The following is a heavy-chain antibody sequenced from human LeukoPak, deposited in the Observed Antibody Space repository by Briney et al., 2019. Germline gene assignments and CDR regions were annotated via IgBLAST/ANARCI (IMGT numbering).Heavy chain of an antibody. CDR2: ISWDGTT. V-gene: IGHV3-43*01. CDR1: GFTFEDYT. D-gene: IGHD6-19*01. J-gene: IGHJ4*02. Sequence: GGSLRLSCAASGFTFEDYTLHWVRQAPGKTLEWVSLISWDGTTYYTDSVKGRFTMSRDNSKNSLYLQMDTLRSEDTAFYYCVKDLSFESSGHVFEYWGQGTLVIVSS. CDR3: VKDLSFESSGHVFEY.